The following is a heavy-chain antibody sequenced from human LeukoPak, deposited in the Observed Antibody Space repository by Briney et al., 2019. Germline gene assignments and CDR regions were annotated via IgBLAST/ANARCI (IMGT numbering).Heavy chain of an antibody. D-gene: IGHD5-12*01. CDR2: ISYDGSNK. V-gene: IGHV3-30-3*01. CDR1: GFTFSSYA. J-gene: IGHJ4*02. Sequence: GGSLRLSCAASGFTFSSYAMHWVRQAPGKGLEWVAVISYDGSNKHYADSVKGRFTISRDNSKNTLYLQMNSLRAEDTAVYYCARASGYSLRGGYFDYWGQGTLVTVSS. CDR3: ARASGYSLRGGYFDY.